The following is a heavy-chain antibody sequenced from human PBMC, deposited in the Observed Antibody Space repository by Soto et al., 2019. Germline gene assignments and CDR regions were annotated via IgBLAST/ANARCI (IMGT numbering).Heavy chain of an antibody. CDR3: ARGSSTRTLPSGDYYYGMDV. CDR2: IIPIFGTA. D-gene: IGHD3-10*01. Sequence: QVQLVQSGAEVKKPGSSVKVSCKASGGTFSSYAISWVRQAPGQGLEWMGGIIPIFGTANYGQKFQGRVTITADESTSAAYMELSSVRSEDTAVYYCARGSSTRTLPSGDYYYGMDVWGQGTTVTVSS. J-gene: IGHJ6*02. V-gene: IGHV1-69*01. CDR1: GGTFSSYA.